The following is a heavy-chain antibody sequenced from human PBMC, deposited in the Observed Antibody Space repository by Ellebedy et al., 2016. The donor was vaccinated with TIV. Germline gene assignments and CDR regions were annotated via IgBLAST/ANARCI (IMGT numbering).Heavy chain of an antibody. CDR1: GYAFGSYG. J-gene: IGHJ4*02. V-gene: IGHV1-18*01. CDR3: ARDMVQGMVARYLWFDY. D-gene: IGHD5-12*01. Sequence: ASVKVSCKASGYAFGSYGISWVRQAPGQGLEWTGWISAYTGETKFAQKFQGRVTMTTDTSTSTAHMELRSLRSDDTAVYYCARDMVQGMVARYLWFDYWGQGTLVTVSS. CDR2: ISAYTGET.